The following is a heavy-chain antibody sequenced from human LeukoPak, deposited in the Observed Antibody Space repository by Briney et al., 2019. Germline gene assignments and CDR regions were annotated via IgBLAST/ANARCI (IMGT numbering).Heavy chain of an antibody. V-gene: IGHV3-7*01. CDR2: IKQDGSEK. CDR3: ARADGSGSYSYYYYYGMDV. J-gene: IGHJ6*02. CDR1: GFTFSSYW. D-gene: IGHD3-10*01. Sequence: PGGSLRLSCAASGFTFSSYWMSWVRQAPGKGLEWVANIKQDGSEKYYVDSVKGRFTISRDNAKNSLYPQMNSLRAEDTAVYYCARADGSGSYSYYYYYGMDVWGQGTTVTVSS.